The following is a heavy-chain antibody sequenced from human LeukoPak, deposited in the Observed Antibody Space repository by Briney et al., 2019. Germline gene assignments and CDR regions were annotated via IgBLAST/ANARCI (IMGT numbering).Heavy chain of an antibody. CDR1: GFTFSGSA. J-gene: IGHJ6*03. CDR3: TSTTVRGVIITDYYYYYMDV. CDR2: IRSKANSYAT. V-gene: IGHV3-73*01. Sequence: PGGSLRLSCAASGFTFSGSAMHWVRQASGKGLEWVGRIRSKANSYATAYAASVKGRFTISRDDSKNTAYLQMNSLKTEDTAVYYCTSTTVRGVIITDYYYYYMDVWGKGTTVTVSS. D-gene: IGHD3-10*01.